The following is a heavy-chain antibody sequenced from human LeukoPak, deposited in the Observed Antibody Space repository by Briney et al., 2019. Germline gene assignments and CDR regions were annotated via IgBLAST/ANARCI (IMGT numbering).Heavy chain of an antibody. CDR1: ENIFNRYD. V-gene: IGHV1-8*01. J-gene: IGHJ4*02. CDR3: AFRYCTGGSCPSPFDY. CDR2: TNPNSGNT. Sequence: GASVKVSCKAPENIFNRYDINWVRQATGQGLEGMGWTNPNSGNTGYAHKFQGRVTMTRTPSTSTAYMELSSLRSEDTAVYYCAFRYCTGGSCPSPFDYWGQGTLITVSS. D-gene: IGHD2-15*01.